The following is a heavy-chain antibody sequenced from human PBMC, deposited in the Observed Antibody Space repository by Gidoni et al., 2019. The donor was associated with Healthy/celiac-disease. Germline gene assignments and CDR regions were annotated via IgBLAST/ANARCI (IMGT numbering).Heavy chain of an antibody. Sequence: QVQLQESGPGLVKPSETLSLTCTVSGGSISSYYWSWFRQPPGKGLEWIGYIYYSGSTNYNPSLKSRVTISVDTSKNQFSLKLSSVTAADTAVYYCARVAYGGNSEFLGFDYWGQGTLVTVSS. V-gene: IGHV4-59*01. J-gene: IGHJ4*02. D-gene: IGHD4-17*01. CDR2: IYYSGST. CDR3: ARVAYGGNSEFLGFDY. CDR1: GGSISSYY.